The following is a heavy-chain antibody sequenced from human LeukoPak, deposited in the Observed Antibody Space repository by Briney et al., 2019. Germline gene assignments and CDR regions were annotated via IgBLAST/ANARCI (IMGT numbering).Heavy chain of an antibody. Sequence: PSETLSLTCTVSGGSISSSSYYWGWIRQPPGKGLEWIGSIYYSGSTYYNPSLKSRVTISVDTSKNQFSLKLSSVTAADTAVYYCARPKRGYSYGYSWFDPWGQGTLVTVSS. CDR3: ARPKRGYSYGYSWFDP. J-gene: IGHJ5*02. CDR1: GGSISSSSYY. V-gene: IGHV4-39*07. CDR2: IYYSGST. D-gene: IGHD5-18*01.